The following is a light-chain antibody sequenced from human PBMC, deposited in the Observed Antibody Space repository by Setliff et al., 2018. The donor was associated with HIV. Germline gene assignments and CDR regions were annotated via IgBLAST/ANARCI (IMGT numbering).Light chain of an antibody. Sequence: QAVVTQEPSLTVSPGGTVTLTCGSSTGAVTSGHYPYWFQQKPGQAPRTLIHDTSNKHSWTPARFSGSLLGGKAALTLSGAQLEDEAAYYCFLSYSGARRVFGGGTK. CDR3: FLSYSGARRV. J-gene: IGLJ3*02. V-gene: IGLV7-46*01. CDR2: DTS. CDR1: TGAVTSGHY.